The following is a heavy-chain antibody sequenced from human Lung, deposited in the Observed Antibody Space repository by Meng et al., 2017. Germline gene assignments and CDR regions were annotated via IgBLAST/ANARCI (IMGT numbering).Heavy chain of an antibody. Sequence: QITLKESGPTRVKPTQTPTLTCTFSGFSLSTSEVAVGWIRQPPGKALEGLAVMYWDDDKRYSPSLKSRVTITKDTSINQVVLTMTNMDSVDTGTYYCAHTRYCSRSSCYTFDYWGQGTLVTVSS. CDR3: AHTRYCSRSSCYTFDY. V-gene: IGHV2-5*02. CDR1: GFSLSTSEVA. D-gene: IGHD2-2*02. J-gene: IGHJ4*02. CDR2: MYWDDDK.